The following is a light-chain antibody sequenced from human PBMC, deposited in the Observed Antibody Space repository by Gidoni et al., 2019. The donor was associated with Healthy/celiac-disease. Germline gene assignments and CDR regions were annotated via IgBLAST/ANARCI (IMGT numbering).Light chain of an antibody. V-gene: IGKV1-33*01. CDR1: QDISNY. CDR3: QQYDNLL. CDR2: DAS. J-gene: IGKJ5*01. Sequence: DIQMTQSPSSLSASVGDRVTITCQASQDISNYLNWYQQKPGKAPKLLIYDASNLETGVPSRFSGSGSGTDFTFTISSLQPEDIATYYCQQYDNLLFGQETRLEIK.